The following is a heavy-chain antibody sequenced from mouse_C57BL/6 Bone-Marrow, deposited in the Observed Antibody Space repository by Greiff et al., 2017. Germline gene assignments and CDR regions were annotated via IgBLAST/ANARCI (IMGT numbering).Heavy chain of an antibody. CDR2: IYPGDGDT. CDR3: ARWDMDY. V-gene: IGHV1-82*01. J-gene: IGHJ4*01. Sequence: QVQLKQSGPELVKPGASVKISCKASGYAFSSSCMNWVKQRPGKGLEWIGRIYPGDGDTNYNGKFKGKATLTADKSSSTAYMQLSRLTSEDSAVCCCARWDMDYWGQGTSVTVSS. D-gene: IGHD4-1*01. CDR1: GYAFSSSC.